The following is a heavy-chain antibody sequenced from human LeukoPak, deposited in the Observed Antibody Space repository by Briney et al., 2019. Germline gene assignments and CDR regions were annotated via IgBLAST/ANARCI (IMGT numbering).Heavy chain of an antibody. J-gene: IGHJ4*02. D-gene: IGHD2-21*01. CDR3: VRAGASYSFDY. V-gene: IGHV4-59*01. CDR2: LFHSGST. Sequence: SETLSLTCSVSGASISSYYWSWIRQPPGKGLEWIGYLFHSGSTNYNPSLKSRVTISVDTSKNQFSLKLNSVTAADTAVYYCVRAGASYSFDYWGQGTLVTVSS. CDR1: GASISSYY.